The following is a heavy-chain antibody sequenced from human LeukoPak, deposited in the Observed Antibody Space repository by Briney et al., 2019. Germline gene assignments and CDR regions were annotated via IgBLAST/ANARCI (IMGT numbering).Heavy chain of an antibody. D-gene: IGHD6-19*01. CDR2: MNSNTGNT. J-gene: IGHJ4*02. V-gene: IGHV1-8*01. CDR1: GYTFTNYD. Sequence: ASVKVSCNVSGYTFTNYDFNWIRQPPGQGLEWMGWMNSNTGNTGYAQKFQGRISMTRDTSITTAYMELSSLKSEDTAVYYCARGFPYSSGWPGDWGQGTLVTVSS. CDR3: ARGFPYSSGWPGD.